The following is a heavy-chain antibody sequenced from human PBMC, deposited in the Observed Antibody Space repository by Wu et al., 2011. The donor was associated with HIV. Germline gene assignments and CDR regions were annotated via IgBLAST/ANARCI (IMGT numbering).Heavy chain of an antibody. CDR3: ARDFGGDEEY. V-gene: IGHV1-69*14. D-gene: IGHD2-21*01. Sequence: QVQLVQSGAEVKKPGSSVKVSCKASGGTFSSYAINWVRQAPGQGLEWMGRIIPIFGAPNYAQKFQGRVTITADKSTSTAYMGLRSLRSEDTAVYYCARDFGGDEEYWGQGTLVTVSS. CDR1: GGTFSSYA. CDR2: IIPIFGAP. J-gene: IGHJ4*02.